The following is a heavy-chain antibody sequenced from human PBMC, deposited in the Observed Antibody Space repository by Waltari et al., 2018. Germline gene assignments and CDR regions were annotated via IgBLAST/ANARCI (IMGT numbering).Heavy chain of an antibody. CDR1: GFTFSTYA. V-gene: IGHV3-23*01. CDR2: ISSSGSSA. CDR3: AKRGGTGPVAVSGIHCDY. D-gene: IGHD1-26*01. Sequence: EVQLLESGGGLVQPGGSLRLSCAASGFTFSTYAIYWVRQPPGKGLEWISSISSSGSSAYYTDSVKGRFTISRDNSKNMLYLEMNSLRVEDTATYDCAKRGGTGPVAVSGIHCDYWGQGTLVTVSS. J-gene: IGHJ4*02.